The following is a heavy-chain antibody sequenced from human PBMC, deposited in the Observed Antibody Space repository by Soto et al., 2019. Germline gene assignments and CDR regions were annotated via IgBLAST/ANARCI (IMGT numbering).Heavy chain of an antibody. CDR3: VKGTWAVPAASDAFEI. Sequence: GGSLRLSCAASGFAFRTYAMALVRHAPGKGLEWVSGIWGSGDRTFYADSVKGRFTISRDNSRNTLYLQMYSLTAEDTATYYCVKGTWAVPAASDAFEIWGQGTMVTVSS. J-gene: IGHJ3*02. CDR2: IWGSGDRT. D-gene: IGHD2-2*01. CDR1: GFAFRTYA. V-gene: IGHV3-23*01.